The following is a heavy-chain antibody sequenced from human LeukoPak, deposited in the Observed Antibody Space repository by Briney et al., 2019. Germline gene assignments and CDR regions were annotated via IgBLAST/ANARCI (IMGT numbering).Heavy chain of an antibody. J-gene: IGHJ4*02. CDR3: ARGRGLLRYFDWTGGGTYFDY. Sequence: SETLSLTCAVYGGSFSGYYWSWIRQPPGKGLEWIGEINHSGSTNYNPSLKSRVTISVDTSKNQFSLKLSSVTAADTAVYYCARGRGLLRYFDWTGGGTYFDYWGQGTLVTVSS. CDR1: GGSFSGYY. D-gene: IGHD3-9*01. V-gene: IGHV4-34*01. CDR2: INHSGST.